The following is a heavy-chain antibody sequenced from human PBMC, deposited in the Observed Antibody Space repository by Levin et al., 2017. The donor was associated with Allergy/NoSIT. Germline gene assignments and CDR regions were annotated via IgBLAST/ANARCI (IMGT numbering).Heavy chain of an antibody. CDR1: GFTFSSYA. V-gene: IGHV3-30*18. Sequence: GESLKISCAASGFTFSSYAMHWVRQAPGKGLEWVSLISYDGSNIYYTDSVKGRFTISRDASKNTLYLQMNSLRAEDTAVYYCAKELIVGAYYGMDVWGQGTTVTVSS. D-gene: IGHD1-26*01. CDR3: AKELIVGAYYGMDV. J-gene: IGHJ6*02. CDR2: ISYDGSNI.